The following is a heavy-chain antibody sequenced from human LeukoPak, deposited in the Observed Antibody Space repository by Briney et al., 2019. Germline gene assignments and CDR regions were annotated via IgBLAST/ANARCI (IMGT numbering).Heavy chain of an antibody. D-gene: IGHD4-17*01. V-gene: IGHV5-51*01. CDR1: GYSFTTYW. J-gene: IGHJ6*03. CDR3: ARLGLYGDYDYYYYMDV. CDR2: IYPGDSDT. Sequence: GESLKISCKGSGYSFTTYWIGWVRQMPGKGLEWMGIIYPGDSDTRYSPSFQGHVTISADKSISTAYLQWSSLKVSDTAMYYCARLGLYGDYDYYYYMDVWGKGTTVTVSS.